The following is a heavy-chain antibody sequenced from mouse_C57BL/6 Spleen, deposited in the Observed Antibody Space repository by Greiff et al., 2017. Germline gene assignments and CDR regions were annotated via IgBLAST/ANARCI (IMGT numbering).Heavy chain of an antibody. J-gene: IGHJ1*03. Sequence: EVQLQQSGPVLVKPGASVKMSCKASGYTFTDYYMNWVKQSHGKSLEWIGVINPYNGGTSYNQKFKGKATLTVDKSSSTAYMELNSLTSEDSAVYYCARYDSQWYFDVWGTGTTVTVSS. V-gene: IGHV1-19*01. D-gene: IGHD2-4*01. CDR2: INPYNGGT. CDR3: ARYDSQWYFDV. CDR1: GYTFTDYY.